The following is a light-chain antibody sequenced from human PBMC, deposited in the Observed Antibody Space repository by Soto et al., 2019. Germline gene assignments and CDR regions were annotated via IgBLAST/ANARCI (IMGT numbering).Light chain of an antibody. Sequence: DIHMSESASSLSASVGDIVTITCRASQTIKNYLNWYQQKPGRAPNLLIYSASTLHSGVPSRFSGTKSATDLTLTITSLQPEDFATYYCQKFYSASITCGQGTRLEIK. CDR3: QKFYSASIT. CDR2: SAS. V-gene: IGKV1-39*01. CDR1: QTIKNY. J-gene: IGKJ5*01.